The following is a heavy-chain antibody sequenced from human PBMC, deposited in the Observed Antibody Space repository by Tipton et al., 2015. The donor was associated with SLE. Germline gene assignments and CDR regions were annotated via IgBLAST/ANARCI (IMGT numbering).Heavy chain of an antibody. CDR1: GGSISSHY. CDR3: ARYAGTTGFDY. V-gene: IGHV4-59*11. CDR2: IYYSGST. J-gene: IGHJ4*02. D-gene: IGHD1-7*01. Sequence: TLSLTCTVSGGSISSHYWSWIRQPPGKGLEWIGYIYYSGSTYYNPSLKSRVTISVDTSKNQFSLKLSSVTAADTAVYYCARYAGTTGFDYWGQGTLVTVSS.